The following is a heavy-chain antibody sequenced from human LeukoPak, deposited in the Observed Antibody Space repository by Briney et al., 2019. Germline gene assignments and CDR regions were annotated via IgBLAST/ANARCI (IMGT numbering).Heavy chain of an antibody. V-gene: IGHV1-69*06. CDR3: ARIWFSRGLDAFDI. D-gene: IGHD3-22*01. CDR2: IIPIFGTA. CDR1: GGTFSSYA. Sequence: SVKVSCKASGGTFSSYAISWVRQAPGQGLEWMGGIIPIFGTANYAQKFQGRVTITADKSTSTAYMELSSLRSEDTAVYYCARIWFSRGLDAFDIWGQGTMVTVSS. J-gene: IGHJ3*02.